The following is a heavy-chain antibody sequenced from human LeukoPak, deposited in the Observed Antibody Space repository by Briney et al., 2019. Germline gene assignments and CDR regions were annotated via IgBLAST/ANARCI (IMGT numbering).Heavy chain of an antibody. V-gene: IGHV3-7*04. CDR3: AGGRLFTPSPAPAPFDY. J-gene: IGHJ4*02. CDR2: ISQDGSEK. CDR1: GFTFSRYW. Sequence: GGSLRLSCAASGFTFSRYWMTWVRQAPGQGLEWVASISQDGSEKRYSDSVKGRFTISRDNAKNSVFPQMNSLRAEDTAVYYCAGGRLFTPSPAPAPFDYGGQGTLVTVSS. D-gene: IGHD2-2*01.